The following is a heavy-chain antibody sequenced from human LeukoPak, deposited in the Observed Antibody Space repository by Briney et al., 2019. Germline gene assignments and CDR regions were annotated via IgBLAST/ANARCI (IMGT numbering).Heavy chain of an antibody. J-gene: IGHJ4*02. V-gene: IGHV3-48*01. CDR2: ISSSSSTI. CDR1: GFTFSSYS. D-gene: IGHD2-2*01. CDR3: ARDWYHAIDY. Sequence: GGSLRLPCAASGFTFSSYSMNWVRQAPGKGLEWVSYISSSSSTIYYADSVKGRFTISRDNAKNSLYLQMNSLRAEDTAVYYCARDWYHAIDYWGQGALVTVSS.